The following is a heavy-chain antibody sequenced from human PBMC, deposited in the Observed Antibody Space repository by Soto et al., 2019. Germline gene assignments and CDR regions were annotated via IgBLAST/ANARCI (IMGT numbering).Heavy chain of an antibody. D-gene: IGHD6-19*01. V-gene: IGHV4-39*01. CDR1: GGSISSSSYY. Sequence: SETLSLTCTVSGGSISSSSYYWGWIRQPPGKGLEWIGGIYYSGSTYYNPSLKSRVTISVDTSKNQFSLKLSSVTAADTAVYYCARHTYSSGWFSDYWGQGTLVTVSS. J-gene: IGHJ4*02. CDR2: IYYSGST. CDR3: ARHTYSSGWFSDY.